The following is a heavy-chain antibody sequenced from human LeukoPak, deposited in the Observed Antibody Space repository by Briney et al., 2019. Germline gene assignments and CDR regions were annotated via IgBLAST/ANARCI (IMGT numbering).Heavy chain of an antibody. J-gene: IGHJ5*02. V-gene: IGHV3-30*18. CDR1: GLTFSDYG. D-gene: IGHD3-10*01. CDR3: AKDYYGSGSYYSPLS. CDR2: ISFDGSNK. Sequence: GRSLRLFCAVSGLTFSDYGMHWARQAPGKGLEWVTVISFDGSNKYYADSVKGRFTISRDNSKNTLYLQMNSLRAEDTAVYYCAKDYYGSGSYYSPLSWGQGTLVTVSS.